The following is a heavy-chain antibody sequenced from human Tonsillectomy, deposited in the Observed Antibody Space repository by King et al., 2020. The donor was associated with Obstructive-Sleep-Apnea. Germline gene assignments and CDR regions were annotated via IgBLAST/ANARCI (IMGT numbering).Heavy chain of an antibody. CDR3: ARVRGSMVRGVNSDY. D-gene: IGHD3-10*01. CDR2: INHSGST. J-gene: IGHJ4*01. V-gene: IGHV4-34*01. Sequence: VQLQQWGAGLLKPSETLSLTCAVYGGSFSGYYWSWIRQPPGKGLEWIGEINHSGSTNYNPSLKSRVTITVDTSKNQFSLKLSSVTAADTAVYYCARVRGSMVRGVNSDYWGHGTLVTVSS. CDR1: GGSFSGYY.